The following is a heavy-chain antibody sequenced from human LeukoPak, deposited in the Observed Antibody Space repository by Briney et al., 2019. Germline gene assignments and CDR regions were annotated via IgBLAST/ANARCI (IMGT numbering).Heavy chain of an antibody. CDR1: GYTFSTYD. D-gene: IGHD3-22*01. CDR2: IIPVFGTA. CDR3: AREIRNYYDRSGYFDY. V-gene: IGHV1-69*13. J-gene: IGHJ4*02. Sequence: SVKVSCKASGYTFSTYDINWVRQAPGQGLEWMGGIIPVFGTANYAQKFQGRVTITADEFTTTAYMELSSLRSEDTAMYYCAREIRNYYDRSGYFDYWGQGTLVTVSS.